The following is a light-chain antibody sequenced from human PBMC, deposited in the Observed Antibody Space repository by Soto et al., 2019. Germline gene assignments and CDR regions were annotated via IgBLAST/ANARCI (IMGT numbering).Light chain of an antibody. CDR2: AAS. CDR1: QSISSY. CDR3: QQAVT. V-gene: IGKV1-39*01. J-gene: IGKJ4*01. Sequence: DIQMTQSPSSLSASVGDRVTITCRASQSISSYLNWYQQKPGKAPKLLIYAASSLQSGVPSRFSGSGSGTDFTLTIGSLQPEDFATYYCQQAVTFGGGTKVEIK.